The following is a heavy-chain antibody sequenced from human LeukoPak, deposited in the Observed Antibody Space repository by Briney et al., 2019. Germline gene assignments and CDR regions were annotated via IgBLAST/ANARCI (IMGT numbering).Heavy chain of an antibody. D-gene: IGHD1-20*01. J-gene: IGHJ4*02. CDR1: GFTFSSYA. CDR3: AKAASGNWNDVSDY. CDR2: ISGRGVST. Sequence: GGSLRLSCATSGFTFSSYAMSWVRQAPGKGLEWVSAISGRGVSTSYADSVRGRFTISRDNSKNTLYLQMNSLRAEDTAVYYCAKAASGNWNDVSDYWGQGTLVTVSS. V-gene: IGHV3-23*01.